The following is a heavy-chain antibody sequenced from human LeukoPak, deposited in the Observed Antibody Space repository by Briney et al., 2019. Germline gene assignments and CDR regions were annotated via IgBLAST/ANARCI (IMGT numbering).Heavy chain of an antibody. V-gene: IGHV3-23*01. CDR3: AKDRDCTTSCCYFDY. CDR2: ISGSGATT. D-gene: IGHD2-2*01. CDR1: GFSFNIYA. J-gene: IGHJ4*02. Sequence: GGSLRLSCAASGFSFNIYAMSWVRQAPGKGLEWVSGISGSGATTYYADSVKGRFTVSRDNSKSTLYLQMSSLRAEDTAVYYCAKDRDCTTSCCYFDYWGQGTLVTVSS.